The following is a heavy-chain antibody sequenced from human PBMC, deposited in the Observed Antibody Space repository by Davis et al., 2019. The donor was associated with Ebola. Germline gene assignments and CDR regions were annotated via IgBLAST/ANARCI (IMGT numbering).Heavy chain of an antibody. CDR3: ARGKFWSGDYGIDV. Sequence: PGGPLRLSCAAPGFTSSSYSWHWVRQAPGRGLAWVSRINSDGRSTTYADSVKGRFTISRDNAKNTLYMQMNNLRTEDTAVYYCARGKFWSGDYGIDVWGQGTTVTVSS. V-gene: IGHV3-74*01. J-gene: IGHJ6*02. D-gene: IGHD3-3*01. CDR1: GFTSSSYS. CDR2: INSDGRST.